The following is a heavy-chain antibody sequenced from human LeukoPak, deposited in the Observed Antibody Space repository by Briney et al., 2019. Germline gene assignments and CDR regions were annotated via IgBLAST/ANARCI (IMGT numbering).Heavy chain of an antibody. Sequence: GGSLRLSCAASGFTFSSYGMHWVRQAPGKGLEWVAVISYDVGKKYYADSVKGRFTISRDNAKNTVYLQMNNLRGEDTALYYCSKAGDTNYYRHGDYWGQGTLVTVSS. D-gene: IGHD4-11*01. V-gene: IGHV3-30*18. CDR1: GFTFSSYG. CDR2: ISYDVGKK. CDR3: SKAGDTNYYRHGDY. J-gene: IGHJ4*02.